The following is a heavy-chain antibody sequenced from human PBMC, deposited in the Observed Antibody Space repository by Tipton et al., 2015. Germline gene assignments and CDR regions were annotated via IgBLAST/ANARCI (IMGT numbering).Heavy chain of an antibody. CDR2: VYMTGTT. D-gene: IGHD4-11*01. CDR3: ARDDSFKADTFDV. J-gene: IGHJ3*01. CDR1: GGSITSSTYY. Sequence: TLSLTCTVSGGSITSSTYYWSWIRQPAGKGLEWIGRVYMTGTTSYNPSLKSRVSISIDTSKSQFSLTLTFVTAADTALYFCARDDSFKADTFDVWGPGAMVIVSS. V-gene: IGHV4-61*02.